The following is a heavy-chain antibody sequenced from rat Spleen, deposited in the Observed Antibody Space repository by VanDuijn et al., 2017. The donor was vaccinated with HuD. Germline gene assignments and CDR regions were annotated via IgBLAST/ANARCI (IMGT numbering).Heavy chain of an antibody. V-gene: IGHV5-25*01. CDR2: ISSGGGGT. CDR1: GFTFNNYW. Sequence: EVQLVESGGGLVQPGGSLKLSCVASGFTFNNYWMTWIRQAPKKGLEWVASISSGGGGTYYPDSVKGRFTISRDNAKSTLYLQMDSLRSEDTASYYCARLGGLRNWFAYWGQGTLVTVSS. J-gene: IGHJ3*01. CDR3: ARLGGLRNWFAY. D-gene: IGHD4-3*01.